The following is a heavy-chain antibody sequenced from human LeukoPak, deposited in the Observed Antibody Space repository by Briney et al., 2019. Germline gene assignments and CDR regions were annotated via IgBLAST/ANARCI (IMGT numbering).Heavy chain of an antibody. J-gene: IGHJ6*02. Sequence: GESLRLSCAVTGFTFSSYVLHWVRQAPGQGLEWVALISHDGTGKYYADSVKGRSTMSRDQSKNTLDLQMNSLRAEDTAVYYCARDLHYYGSGSYTSRYGMDVWGQGTTVTVTS. D-gene: IGHD3-10*01. CDR3: ARDLHYYGSGSYTSRYGMDV. CDR2: ISHDGTGK. CDR1: GFTFSSYV. V-gene: IGHV3-30-3*01.